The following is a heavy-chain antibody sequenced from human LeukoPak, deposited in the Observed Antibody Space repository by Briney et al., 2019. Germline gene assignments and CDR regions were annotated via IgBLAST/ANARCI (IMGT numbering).Heavy chain of an antibody. CDR1: GDSNNAYY. J-gene: IGHJ2*01. D-gene: IGHD5-18*01. V-gene: IGHV4-59*08. CDR3: ARHVGGYNGETFVGDWYFDL. Sequence: PSQTLSLTCTVTGDSNNAYYWSWVRQPPGMGLEWIGYFYSTGSSNYNPSLKSRVTMSKDTSKNQFSLKLTSVSAADTAIYYCARHVGGYNGETFVGDWYFDLWGRGTLVAVSS. CDR2: FYSTGSS.